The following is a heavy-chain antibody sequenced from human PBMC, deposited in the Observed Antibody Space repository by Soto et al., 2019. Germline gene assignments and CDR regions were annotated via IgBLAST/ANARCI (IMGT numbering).Heavy chain of an antibody. CDR1: GFTFRSYS. CDR2: ISSSSSTI. D-gene: IGHD5-18*01. CDR3: ARDSGYSYGPFDY. Sequence: PGGSLRLSCASSGFTFRSYSMNWVRQAPGKGLEWVSYISSSSSTIYYADSVKGRFTISRDNAKNSLYLQMNSLRAEDTAVYYCARDSGYSYGPFDYWGQGTLVTVSS. J-gene: IGHJ4*02. V-gene: IGHV3-48*01.